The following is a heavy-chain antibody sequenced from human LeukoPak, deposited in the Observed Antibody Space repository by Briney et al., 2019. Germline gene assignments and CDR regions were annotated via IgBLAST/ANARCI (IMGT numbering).Heavy chain of an antibody. J-gene: IGHJ6*03. D-gene: IGHD3-3*01. CDR2: MNPKSGGT. V-gene: IGHV1-2*02. Sequence: ASVKVSCKASGYTFSDYYTHWVRQAPGQGLEWIGWMNPKSGGTKYAQKFQGRVTMTRDTSLSTAYMELRRLRSDDTAVYYCARAPITIFEEPKDSMDVWGKGTTVTVSS. CDR1: GYTFSDYY. CDR3: ARAPITIFEEPKDSMDV.